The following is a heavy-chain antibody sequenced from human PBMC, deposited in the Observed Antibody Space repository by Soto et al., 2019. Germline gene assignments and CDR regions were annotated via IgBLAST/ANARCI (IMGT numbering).Heavy chain of an antibody. D-gene: IGHD1-1*01. J-gene: IGHJ4*02. Sequence: EVQLVESGGGLVQPGGSLRLSCAASGFTFSDYWMSWVRQAPGKGLECVASIKYDGSAKYYVDSVKGRFTISRDNAKNSFYLQMNSLRVEDTAVYYCARRNLFDYWGQGTVVTVSS. CDR3: ARRNLFDY. CDR1: GFTFSDYW. V-gene: IGHV3-7*01. CDR2: IKYDGSAK.